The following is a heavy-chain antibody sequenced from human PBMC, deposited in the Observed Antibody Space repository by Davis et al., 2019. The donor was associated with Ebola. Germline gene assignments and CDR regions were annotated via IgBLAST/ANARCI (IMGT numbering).Heavy chain of an antibody. D-gene: IGHD6-19*01. CDR3: VKDTSSVWFDV. CDR2: IWYDGSNK. V-gene: IGHV3-33*06. J-gene: IGHJ3*01. Sequence: GESLKISCAASGFTFSSYGMHWVRQAPGKGLEWVAVIWYDGSNKYYADSVKGRFTISRDNSKNTLYLQMNSLRVEDTATYYCVKDTSSVWFDVWGQGTTVTVSS. CDR1: GFTFSSYG.